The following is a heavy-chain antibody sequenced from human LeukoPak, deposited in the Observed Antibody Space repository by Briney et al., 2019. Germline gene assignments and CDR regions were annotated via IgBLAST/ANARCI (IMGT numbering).Heavy chain of an antibody. CDR2: ISAYNGNT. CDR1: GYTFTSYG. Sequence: ASVKVSCKASGYTFTSYGISWVRQAPGQGLEWRGWISAYNGNTNYAQKLQGRVTMTTDTSTSTAYMELRSLRSDDTAVYYCARVDRLLWFGEFYGMDVWGKGTTVTVSS. D-gene: IGHD3-10*01. V-gene: IGHV1-18*04. CDR3: ARVDRLLWFGEFYGMDV. J-gene: IGHJ6*04.